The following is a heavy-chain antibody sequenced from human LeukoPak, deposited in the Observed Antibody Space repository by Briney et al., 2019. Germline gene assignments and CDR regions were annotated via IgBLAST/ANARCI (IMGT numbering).Heavy chain of an antibody. CDR2: IYYSGST. J-gene: IGHJ5*02. CDR3: ARVQSRLSWFDP. CDR1: GGSISSSSYY. Sequence: SETLSLTCTVSGGSISSSSYYWGWIRQPPGKGLEWIGSIYYSGSTYYNPSLRSRVTISVDTSKNQCSLRLGSVTAADTAVYYCARVQSRLSWFDPWGQGTLVTVSS. V-gene: IGHV4-39*07.